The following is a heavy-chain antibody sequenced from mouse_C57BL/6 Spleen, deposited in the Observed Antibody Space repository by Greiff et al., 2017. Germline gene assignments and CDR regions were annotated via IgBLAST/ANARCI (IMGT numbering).Heavy chain of an antibody. J-gene: IGHJ1*03. V-gene: IGHV1-74*01. CDR3: AISNWDWYFDV. CDR1: GYTFTSYW. D-gene: IGHD4-1*02. CDR2: IHPSDSDT. Sequence: QVHVKQPGAELVKPGASVKVSCKASGYTFTSYWMHWVKQRPGQGLEWIGRIHPSDSDTNYNQKFKGKATLTVDKSSSTAYMPLSSLTSEDSAVYYCAISNWDWYFDVWGTGTTVTVSS.